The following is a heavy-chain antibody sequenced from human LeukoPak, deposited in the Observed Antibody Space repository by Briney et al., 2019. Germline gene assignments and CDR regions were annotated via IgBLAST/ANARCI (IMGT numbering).Heavy chain of an antibody. D-gene: IGHD3-10*01. CDR2: IYTSGST. CDR3: ARGRDDFTYYYGSGSLNWFDP. Sequence: SETLSLTCTVSGGSISSYYWSWIRQPAGKGLEWIGRIYTSGSTNYNPSLKSRVTMSIDTSKNQCSLKLSSVTAADTAVYYCARGRDDFTYYYGSGSLNWFDPWGQGTLVTVSS. CDR1: GGSISSYY. V-gene: IGHV4-4*07. J-gene: IGHJ5*02.